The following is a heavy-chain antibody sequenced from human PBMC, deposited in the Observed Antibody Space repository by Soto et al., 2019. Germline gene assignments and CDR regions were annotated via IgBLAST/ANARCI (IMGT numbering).Heavy chain of an antibody. J-gene: IGHJ6*02. Sequence: PGGSLRLSCAASGFTFSNYGMDWVRQAPGKGLEWVAFISDDGSNKYYADSMKGRFTMSRDNSKSTLYLQMSSLRVEDTAVYYCTKRRNVLRFLEWSSGMEVWGQGTTVTVSS. V-gene: IGHV3-30*18. CDR1: GFTFSNYG. CDR3: TKRRNVLRFLEWSSGMEV. CDR2: ISDDGSNK. D-gene: IGHD3-3*01.